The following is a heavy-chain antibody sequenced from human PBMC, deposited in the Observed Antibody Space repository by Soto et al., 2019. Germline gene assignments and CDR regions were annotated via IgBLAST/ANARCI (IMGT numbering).Heavy chain of an antibody. CDR1: GGAINSYD. CDR2: IYYGGST. D-gene: IGHD3-22*01. V-gene: IGHV4-59*01. J-gene: IGHJ6*02. Sequence: QVQLQESGPGLVKPSETLSLTCTVTGGAINSYDWSWIRQSPEKGLEWIGYIYYGGSTNYNPSLDRXATXSXATSKNQFSLKLTSVTAADTAVYYCARTGYFYGMDVWGQGTTVTVSS. CDR3: ARTGYFYGMDV.